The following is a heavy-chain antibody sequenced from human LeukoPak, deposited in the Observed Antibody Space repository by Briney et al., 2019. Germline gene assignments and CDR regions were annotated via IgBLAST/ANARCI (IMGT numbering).Heavy chain of an antibody. D-gene: IGHD3-3*01. Sequence: ASVKVSCKASGYTFTSYYMHWVRQAPGQGLEWMGWINPNSGGTNYAQKFQGRVTMTRDTSISTAYMELSRLRSDDTAVYYCARDREQITIFGVANWFDPWGQGTLVTVSS. CDR3: ARDREQITIFGVANWFDP. CDR2: INPNSGGT. V-gene: IGHV1-2*02. J-gene: IGHJ5*02. CDR1: GYTFTSYY.